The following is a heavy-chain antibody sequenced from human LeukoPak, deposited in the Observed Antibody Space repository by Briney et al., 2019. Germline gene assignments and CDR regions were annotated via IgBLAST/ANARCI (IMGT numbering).Heavy chain of an antibody. CDR2: IIPIFGTA. V-gene: IGHV1-69*05. D-gene: IGHD5-18*01. J-gene: IGHJ4*02. CDR1: GGTFSSYA. CDR3: AENSYGYFFGFDY. Sequence: ASVKVSCKASGGTFSSYAISWVRQARGQGLEWMGGIIPIFGTANYAQKFQGRVTITTDESTSTAYMELSSLRSEDTAVYYCAENSYGYFFGFDYWGQGTLVTVSS.